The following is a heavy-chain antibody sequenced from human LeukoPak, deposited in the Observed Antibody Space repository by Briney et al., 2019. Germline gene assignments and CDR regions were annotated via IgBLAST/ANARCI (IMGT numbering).Heavy chain of an antibody. V-gene: IGHV4-39*01. Sequence: ASETLSLTCTVSGGSISSSSYCWGWIRQPPGKGLEWIGSIYYSGSTYYNPSLKSRVTISADTSKNQFSLKLSSVTAADTAVYYCARYYYGSGSYRWFDPWGQGTLVTVSS. CDR1: GGSISSSSYC. D-gene: IGHD3-10*01. CDR3: ARYYYGSGSYRWFDP. J-gene: IGHJ5*02. CDR2: IYYSGST.